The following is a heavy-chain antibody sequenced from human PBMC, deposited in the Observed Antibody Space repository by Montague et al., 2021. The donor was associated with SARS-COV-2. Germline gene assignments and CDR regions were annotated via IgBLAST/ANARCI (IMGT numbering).Heavy chain of an antibody. CDR1: GFTFSSYS. CDR2: ISTSSGYI. Sequence: SLRLSCAASGFTFSSYSMNWVRQAQGKGLEWVSSISTSSGYIYDADSVKGRFTISRDNAKNSLYLQMNSLRAEDTAVYYCARDLGGSYVRGMDVWGQGTTVTVSS. D-gene: IGHD1-26*01. J-gene: IGHJ6*02. V-gene: IGHV3-21*01. CDR3: ARDLGGSYVRGMDV.